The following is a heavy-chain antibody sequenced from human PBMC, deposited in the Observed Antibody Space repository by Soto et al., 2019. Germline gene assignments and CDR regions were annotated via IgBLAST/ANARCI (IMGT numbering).Heavy chain of an antibody. Sequence: ESGGGVVQPGRSLRLSCAASGFTFSSYAMHWVRQAPGKGLEWVAVISYDGSNKYYADSVKGRFTISRDNSKNTLYLQMNSLRAEDTAVYYCARSLAGWYFDLWGRGTLVTVSS. D-gene: IGHD6-19*01. J-gene: IGHJ2*01. CDR3: ARSLAGWYFDL. V-gene: IGHV3-30-3*01. CDR1: GFTFSSYA. CDR2: ISYDGSNK.